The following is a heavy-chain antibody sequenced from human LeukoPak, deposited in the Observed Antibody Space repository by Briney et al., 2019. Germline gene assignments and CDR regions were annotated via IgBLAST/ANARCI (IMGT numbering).Heavy chain of an antibody. J-gene: IGHJ3*02. D-gene: IGHD5-24*01. CDR2: SGTYGRT. Sequence: GGSLRLSCVASGFTFSSNVLNWVRQAPGKGLEWVSVSGTYGRTQYADSVKGRFTISRDSSKKTLYLQINSLRVEDTAVYYCARGMDGYGPDAFDIWGQGTMVTVPS. CDR3: ARGMDGYGPDAFDI. V-gene: IGHV3-23*01. CDR1: GFTFSSNV.